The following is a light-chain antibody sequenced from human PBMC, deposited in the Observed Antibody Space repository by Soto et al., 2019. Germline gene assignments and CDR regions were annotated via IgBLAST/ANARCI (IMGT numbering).Light chain of an antibody. CDR2: GNS. V-gene: IGLV1-40*01. CDR1: SSNIGTPYD. Sequence: QLVLTQPPSVSGAPGQRVTISCTGSSSNIGTPYDVHWYQQLPGTAPKLLIYGNSNRPSGVPDRFSGSKSGTSASLAITGLQAEDEADYYCQSHDSSLSGYVIFGGGTKLTVL. CDR3: QSHDSSLSGYVI. J-gene: IGLJ2*01.